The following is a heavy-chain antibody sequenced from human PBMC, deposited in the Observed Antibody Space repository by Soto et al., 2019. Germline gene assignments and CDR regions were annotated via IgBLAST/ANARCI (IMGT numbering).Heavy chain of an antibody. Sequence: PGGSLRLSCAASGFTFSNYWMHWVRQAPGKGLVWVSRIDSDGTSTTYADSVKGRFTISRDNAKNTLYLQMNSLRAEDTAVYYCASGIQIWPGMDVWGQGTTVTVSS. CDR1: GFTFSNYW. J-gene: IGHJ6*02. D-gene: IGHD5-18*01. V-gene: IGHV3-74*01. CDR3: ASGIQIWPGMDV. CDR2: IDSDGTST.